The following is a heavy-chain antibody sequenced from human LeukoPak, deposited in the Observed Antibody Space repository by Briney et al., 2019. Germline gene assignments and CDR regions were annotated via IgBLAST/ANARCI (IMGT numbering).Heavy chain of an antibody. Sequence: PGGSLRLSCAASGFTFSTYAMSWVRQAPGKGLEWVSDVTDSGGGTYYADSVKGRFTISRDNSKNTLYLQMNSLRVEDTAVYYCAKAGLYSGSYYLQLAYWGQGTLVTVSS. D-gene: IGHD1-26*01. CDR1: GFTFSTYA. J-gene: IGHJ4*02. V-gene: IGHV3-23*01. CDR2: VTDSGGGT. CDR3: AKAGLYSGSYYLQLAY.